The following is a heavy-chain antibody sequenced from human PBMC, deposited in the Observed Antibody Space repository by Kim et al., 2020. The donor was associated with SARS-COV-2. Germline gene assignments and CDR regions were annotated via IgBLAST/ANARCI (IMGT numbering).Heavy chain of an antibody. CDR3: ARERLYHAVDV. Sequence: ASVKVSCKASGYTFTNYAMHWVRQAPGQRLEWMGWINAGNGNTKYSQKFQGRVTITRDTSANTAYMELSSLRSEDTAVYYCARERLYHAVDVWGQGTTVTVSS. V-gene: IGHV1-3*01. CDR1: GYTFTNYA. CDR2: INAGNGNT. J-gene: IGHJ6*02.